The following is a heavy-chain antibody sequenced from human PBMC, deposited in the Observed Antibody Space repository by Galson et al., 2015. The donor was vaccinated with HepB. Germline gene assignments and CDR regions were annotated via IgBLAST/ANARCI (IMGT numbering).Heavy chain of an antibody. CDR1: GFTFSSYS. V-gene: IGHV3-21*01. Sequence: SLRLSCAASGFTFSSYSMNWVRQAPGKGLEWVSSISSSSSYIYYADSVKGRFTISRDNAKNSLYLRMNSLRAEDTAVYYCARGPLGGKQWLHSAGAYWGQGTLVTVSS. CDR2: ISSSSSYI. D-gene: IGHD6-19*01. J-gene: IGHJ4*02. CDR3: ARGPLGGKQWLHSAGAY.